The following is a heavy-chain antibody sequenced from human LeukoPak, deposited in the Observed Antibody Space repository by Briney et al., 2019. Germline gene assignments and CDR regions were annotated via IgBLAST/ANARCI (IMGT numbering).Heavy chain of an antibody. J-gene: IGHJ6*03. CDR2: ISSSSSYI. D-gene: IGHD2-2*01. CDR3: ARDGVVPAAFTYYDYYYMDV. CDR1: GFTFSSYS. Sequence: GGSLRLSCAASGFTFSSYSMNWVRQAPGKGQEWVSSISSSSSYIYYADSVKGRFTISRDKAKNSLYLQMNRLRAEDTAVYYCARDGVVPAAFTYYDYYYMDVWGKGTTVTVSS. V-gene: IGHV3-21*01.